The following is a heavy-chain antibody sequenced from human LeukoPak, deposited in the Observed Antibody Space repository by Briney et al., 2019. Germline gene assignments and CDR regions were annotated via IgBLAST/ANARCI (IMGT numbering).Heavy chain of an antibody. D-gene: IGHD3-10*01. J-gene: IGHJ5*02. CDR2: IYYSGST. CDR3: ARSPMGFGELSYHWFDP. Sequence: SETLSLTCTVSGGSISSYYWSWIRQPPGKGLEWIGYIYYSGSTSYNPSLKSRVTISVDTSKNQFSLKLSSVTAADTAVYYCARSPMGFGELSYHWFDPWGQGTLVTVSS. CDR1: GGSISSYY. V-gene: IGHV4-59*01.